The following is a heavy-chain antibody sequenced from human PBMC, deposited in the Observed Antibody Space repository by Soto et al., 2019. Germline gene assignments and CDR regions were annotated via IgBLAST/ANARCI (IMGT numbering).Heavy chain of an antibody. J-gene: IGHJ4*02. CDR2: IYYSGST. CDR3: ARLGEYYGSGSYYIIDY. V-gene: IGHV4-59*08. D-gene: IGHD3-10*01. CDR1: GGSISSYY. Sequence: SETLSLTCTVSGGSISSYYWSWIRQPPGKGLEWIGYIYYSGSTNYNPSLKSRVTISVDTSKNQFSLKLSSVTAADTAVYYCARLGEYYGSGSYYIIDYWGQGTLVTVDS.